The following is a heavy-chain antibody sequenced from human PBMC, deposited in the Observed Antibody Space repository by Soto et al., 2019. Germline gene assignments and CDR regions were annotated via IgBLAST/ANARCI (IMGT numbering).Heavy chain of an antibody. CDR2: IYYSGST. CDR1: GGSISSYY. V-gene: IGHV4-59*01. D-gene: IGHD6-13*01. CDR3: ARVGAAGPSYYYGMDV. J-gene: IGHJ6*02. Sequence: SETLSLTCTVAGGSISSYYWSWIRQPPGKGLEWIGYIYYSGSTNYNPSLKSRVTISVDTSKNQFSLKLSSVTAADTAVYYCARVGAAGPSYYYGMDVWGQGTTVTVS.